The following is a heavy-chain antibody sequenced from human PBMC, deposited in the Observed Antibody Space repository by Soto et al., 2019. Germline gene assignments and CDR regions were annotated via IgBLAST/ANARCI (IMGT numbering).Heavy chain of an antibody. J-gene: IGHJ4*02. Sequence: GGSLRLSCAASGFTFSGFGMHWVRQAPGKGLEWVSVISYDGSNKYYADSVKGRFTISRDNSKNTLYLQINSLRAEDTALYSCAKADSGSCTRTACPPPDYWGQGTLVTVSS. D-gene: IGHD2-2*01. V-gene: IGHV3-30*18. CDR2: ISYDGSNK. CDR3: AKADSGSCTRTACPPPDY. CDR1: GFTFSGFG.